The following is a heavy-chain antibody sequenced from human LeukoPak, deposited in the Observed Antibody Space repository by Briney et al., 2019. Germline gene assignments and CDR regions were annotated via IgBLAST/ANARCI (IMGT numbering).Heavy chain of an antibody. CDR2: IRYDGSNK. Sequence: GGSLRLSCAASGFIFSNYGMHWVRQAPGKGLEWVAFIRYDGSNKYYADSVKGRFTISRDNSKNALYLQMNSLRAEDTAVYYCARDYDVVESPEGHDVFDIWGQGTLVTVSS. CDR3: ARDYDVVESPEGHDVFDI. D-gene: IGHD5-12*01. V-gene: IGHV3-30*02. CDR1: GFIFSNYG. J-gene: IGHJ3*02.